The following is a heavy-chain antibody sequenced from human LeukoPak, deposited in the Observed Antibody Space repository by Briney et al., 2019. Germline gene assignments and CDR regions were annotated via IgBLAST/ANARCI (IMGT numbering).Heavy chain of an antibody. CDR1: GDSLSIYY. V-gene: IGHV4-59*01. CDR2: TYQSGST. CDR3: ERYRSAGNEGIVIDY. Sequence: SETLSHTRILSGDSLSIYYWSCIPPPPGKRRECGVYTYQSGSTTYNPPLKCSDAISVHASKNQFSLKLTSVTAADTAVYHCERYRSAGNEGIVIDYWGQGILVTVSS. D-gene: IGHD1-26*01. J-gene: IGHJ4*02.